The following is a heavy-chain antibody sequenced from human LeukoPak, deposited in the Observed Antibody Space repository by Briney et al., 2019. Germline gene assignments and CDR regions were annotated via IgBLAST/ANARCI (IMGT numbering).Heavy chain of an antibody. CDR2: IYHTGRT. CDR3: ARQTVCSGTSCYRDFDY. CDR1: GGSISSSNYY. D-gene: IGHD2-2*01. J-gene: IGHJ4*02. V-gene: IGHV4-39*01. Sequence: SETLSLTCTLSGGSISSSNYYWGWIRQPPGKGLEWFGNIYHTGRTYYNPSLKSRVTISVDTSKNQFSLKVNSVTAADTAVYYCARQTVCSGTSCYRDFDYWGQGTLVTVSS.